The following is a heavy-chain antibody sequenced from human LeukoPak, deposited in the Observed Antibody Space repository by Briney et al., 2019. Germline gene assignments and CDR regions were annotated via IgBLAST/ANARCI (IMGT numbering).Heavy chain of an antibody. CDR1: GGSISSYY. D-gene: IGHD4-17*01. V-gene: IGHV4-59*01. J-gene: IGHJ4*02. CDR2: IYYSGST. Sequence: SETLSLTCTVSGGSISSYYWSWIRQPPGKGLEWNGYIYYSGSTNYNPSLKSRVTISVDTSKNQFSLKLSSVTAADTAVYYCARDYGDYFDYWGQGTLVTVSS. CDR3: ARDYGDYFDY.